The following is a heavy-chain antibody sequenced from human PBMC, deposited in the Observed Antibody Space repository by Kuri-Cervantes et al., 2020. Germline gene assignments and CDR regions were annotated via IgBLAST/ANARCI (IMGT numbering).Heavy chain of an antibody. CDR2: ISYDGSNK. Sequence: GESLKISCAASGFTFSSYAMHWVRQAPGKGLEWVAVISYDGSNKYYADSVKGRFTTSRDNSKNTLYLQMNSLRAEDTAVYYCAKEHTVAVAGWNYYYGMDVWGQGTTVTVSS. J-gene: IGHJ6*02. D-gene: IGHD6-19*01. CDR1: GFTFSSYA. CDR3: AKEHTVAVAGWNYYYGMDV. V-gene: IGHV3-30*01.